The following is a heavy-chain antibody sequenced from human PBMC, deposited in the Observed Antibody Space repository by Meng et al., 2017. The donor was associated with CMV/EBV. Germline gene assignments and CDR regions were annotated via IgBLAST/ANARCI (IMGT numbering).Heavy chain of an antibody. CDR1: GFTFSSYA. D-gene: IGHD3-10*01. Sequence: GESLKISCAASGFTFSSYAMHWVRQAPGKGLEWVAVISYDGGNKYYADSVKGRFTISRDNSKNTLYLQMNSLRAEDTAVYYCARDYPPFTMVRGVTLSDGMDVWGQGTTVTVSS. V-gene: IGHV3-30*04. CDR2: ISYDGGNK. CDR3: ARDYPPFTMVRGVTLSDGMDV. J-gene: IGHJ6*02.